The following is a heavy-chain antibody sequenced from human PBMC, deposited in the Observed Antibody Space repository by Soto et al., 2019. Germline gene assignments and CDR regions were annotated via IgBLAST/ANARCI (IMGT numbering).Heavy chain of an antibody. Sequence: EVQLVESGGDLIQPGGSLRISCAASGFTFSTSWMHWVRQTPGEGLAWVSRINSDGTTINYADSVKGRFTISRDNAKNTLYLQMNSLRDDDTAVYYCTRAGSYRFDYWGQGTLVTVSS. J-gene: IGHJ4*02. D-gene: IGHD1-26*01. V-gene: IGHV3-74*01. CDR2: INSDGTTI. CDR1: GFTFSTSW. CDR3: TRAGSYRFDY.